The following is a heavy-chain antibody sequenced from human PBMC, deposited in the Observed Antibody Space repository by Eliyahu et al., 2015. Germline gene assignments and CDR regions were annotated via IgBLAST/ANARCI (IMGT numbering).Heavy chain of an antibody. CDR3: ARSSIAARGKPEEEDY. J-gene: IGHJ4*02. Sequence: QVQLQQWGAGLLXPSETLSLXXAVYGGXFRXYYWXWIRQPPGKGLEWIGEINHSXSTNYNPSLKSRVTISVDTSKNQFSLKLSSVTAADTAVYYCARSSIAARGKPEEEDYWGQGTLVTVSS. D-gene: IGHD6-6*01. V-gene: IGHV4-34*01. CDR1: GGXFRXYY. CDR2: INHSXST.